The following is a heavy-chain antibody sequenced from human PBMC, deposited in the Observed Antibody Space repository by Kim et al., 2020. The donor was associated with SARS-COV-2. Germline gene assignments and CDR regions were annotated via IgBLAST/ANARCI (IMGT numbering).Heavy chain of an antibody. J-gene: IGHJ6*03. CDR2: INHSGST. CDR1: GGSFSGYY. Sequence: SETLSLTCAVYGGSFSGYYWSWIRQPPGKGLEWIGEINHSGSTNYNPSLKSRVTISVDTSKNQFSLKLSSVTAADTAVYYCARGMGRIPANYYMDVWGKG. V-gene: IGHV4-34*01. CDR3: ARGMGRIPANYYMDV. D-gene: IGHD5-18*01.